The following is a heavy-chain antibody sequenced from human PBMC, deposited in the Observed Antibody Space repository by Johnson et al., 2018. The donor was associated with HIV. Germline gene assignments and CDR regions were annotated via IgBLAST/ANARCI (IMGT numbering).Heavy chain of an antibody. Sequence: VQLVESGGGLIQPGGSLRLSCAASGFTVSSNYMSWVRQAPGKGLEWVSRINSDGSSTSYADSVKGRFTISRENAKNSLYLQMNSLRAGDTAVYYCARDQATGAFDIWGQGTMVTVSS. CDR3: ARDQATGAFDI. CDR1: GFTVSSNY. CDR2: INSDGSST. D-gene: IGHD1-26*01. J-gene: IGHJ3*02. V-gene: IGHV3-53*01.